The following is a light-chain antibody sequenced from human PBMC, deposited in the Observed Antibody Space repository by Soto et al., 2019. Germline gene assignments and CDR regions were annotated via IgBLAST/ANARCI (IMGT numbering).Light chain of an antibody. CDR3: QQYNNWPEYT. CDR1: QNVGYS. J-gene: IGKJ2*01. CDR2: GAS. Sequence: EMVMTQSPATLSVSPGDGVTLSCRASQNVGYSLAWYQEKPGHPPRVLIYGASTRITGVPARFSGSGSRPDFTLTITNLQSEDFAVYCCQQYNNWPEYTFGQGTKLEI. V-gene: IGKV3-15*01.